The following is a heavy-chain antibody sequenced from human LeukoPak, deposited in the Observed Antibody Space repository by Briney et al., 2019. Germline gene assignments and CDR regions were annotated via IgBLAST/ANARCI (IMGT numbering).Heavy chain of an antibody. Sequence: PSETLSLTCTVSGYSISSGYYWGWIRRPPGKGLERIGSIYHSGSTYYNPTLKSRVTISVDTSKNQFSLKLSSVTAADTAVYYCARDWGYDYGDYGGWFDPWGQGTLVTVSS. D-gene: IGHD4-17*01. J-gene: IGHJ5*02. CDR1: GYSISSGYY. CDR2: IYHSGST. CDR3: ARDWGYDYGDYGGWFDP. V-gene: IGHV4-38-2*02.